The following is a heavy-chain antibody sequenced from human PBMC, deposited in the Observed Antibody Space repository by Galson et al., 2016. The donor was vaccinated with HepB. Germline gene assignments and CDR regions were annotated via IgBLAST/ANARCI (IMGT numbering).Heavy chain of an antibody. CDR1: GFTFSSYG. D-gene: IGHD2-15*01. Sequence: SLRLSCAASGFTFSSYGMHWVRQAPGKGLEWVALIWYDGRNKYYADSVKGRFTISRDNSKNTLYLQMNSMGAEDMAVYYCARGGLGDCSGGSCYAVHYNGLDVWGQGTTVTVSS. V-gene: IGHV3-33*01. CDR2: IWYDGRNK. CDR3: ARGGLGDCSGGSCYAVHYNGLDV. J-gene: IGHJ6*02.